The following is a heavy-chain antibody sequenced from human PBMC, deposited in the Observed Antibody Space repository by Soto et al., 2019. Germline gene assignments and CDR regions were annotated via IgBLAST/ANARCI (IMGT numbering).Heavy chain of an antibody. V-gene: IGHV3-74*01. CDR2: INGGGSSI. CDR3: IRQRFKYDDGSQDFDY. D-gene: IGHD3-16*01. CDR1: GFTFSSNW. J-gene: IGHJ4*02. Sequence: PGGSLRLSCAASGFTFSSNWMHWFRQAPGKGLVWVSRINGGGSSISYADSVKGRFIISRDNAKNTLYLQMNSLRVEDTAVYYCIRQRFKYDDGSQDFDYWGQGTLVTVSS.